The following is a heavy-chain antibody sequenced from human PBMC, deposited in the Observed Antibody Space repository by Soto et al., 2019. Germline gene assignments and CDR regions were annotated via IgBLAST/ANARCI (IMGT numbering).Heavy chain of an antibody. J-gene: IGHJ4*02. D-gene: IGHD3-10*01. CDR3: ASTMVRGVRGGIYFDY. V-gene: IGHV4-31*11. CDR2: IYYSGST. Sequence: QVQLQESGPGLVKPSQTLSLTCAVSGGSISSGGYYWRWIRQHPGKGLEWIGYIYYSGSTYYNPSLKSRVTISVDTSKNQFSLKLSSVTAADTAVYYCASTMVRGVRGGIYFDYWGQGTLVTVSS. CDR1: GGSISSGGYY.